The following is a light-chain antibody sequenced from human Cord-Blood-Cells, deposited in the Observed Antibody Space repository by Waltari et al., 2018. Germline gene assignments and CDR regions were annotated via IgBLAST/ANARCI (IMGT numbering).Light chain of an antibody. V-gene: IGKV3-15*01. CDR2: GAS. CDR1: QSVSSN. CDR3: QQYNNWPYT. J-gene: IGKJ2*01. Sequence: EIVMTQSPATLSVSPGERATLPCRASQSVSSNLAWYQQKPGQAPRLLIYGASTRATGIPARFRSSGSGTEFTLTISSLQSEDFAVYYCQQYNNWPYTFGQGTKLEIK.